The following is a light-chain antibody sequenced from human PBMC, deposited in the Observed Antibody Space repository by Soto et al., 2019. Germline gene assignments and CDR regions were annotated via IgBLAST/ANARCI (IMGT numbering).Light chain of an antibody. V-gene: IGKV3-20*01. CDR2: GAS. CDR3: QQYGSSSWT. J-gene: IGKJ1*01. CDR1: QSVSSNY. Sequence: IVLTQSPGTLSLSPGERATLSCRASQSVSSNYLAWFQQKPGQAPRLLIYGASSRATGIPDRFSGSGSGTEFTLTISRLEPEDFAVYYCQQYGSSSWTFGQGTKVDIK.